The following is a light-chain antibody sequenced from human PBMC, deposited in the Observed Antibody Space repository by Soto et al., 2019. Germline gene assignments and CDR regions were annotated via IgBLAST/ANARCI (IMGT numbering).Light chain of an antibody. CDR3: CSYTTSATYV. CDR1: SSDVGSYDY. CDR2: NVN. J-gene: IGLJ3*02. V-gene: IGLV2-11*01. Sequence: QSALIQPPSVSGSPGQSVTISGAGTSSDVGSYDYVSWSQQHPGTVPKPMIYNVNTQPSGVPDRFSGSKSGNAASMTISGLQSEDETDYYCCSYTTSATYVFGGGTKLTVL.